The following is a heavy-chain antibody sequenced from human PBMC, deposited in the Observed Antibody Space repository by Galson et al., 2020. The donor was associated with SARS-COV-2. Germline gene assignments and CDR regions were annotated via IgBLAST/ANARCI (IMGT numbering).Heavy chain of an antibody. CDR2: ITNTGGRA. J-gene: IGHJ4*02. D-gene: IGHD3-9*01. CDR3: AKLDFRYGEDEDFDS. CDR1: GFTFSNYA. Sequence: GESLKISCAASGFTFSNYAMGWVRQAPGKGLEWVSAITNTGGRAYYADSVQGRVTISRDNSKKTLSLQLNGLRAEDTAVYYCAKLDFRYGEDEDFDSWGQGTLVTVSS. V-gene: IGHV3-23*01.